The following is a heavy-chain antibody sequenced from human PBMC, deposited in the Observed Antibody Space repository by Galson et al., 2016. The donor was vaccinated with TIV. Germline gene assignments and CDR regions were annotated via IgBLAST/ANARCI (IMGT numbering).Heavy chain of an antibody. CDR1: GYSFSTYD. CDR3: ARSGDYGDY. Sequence: SGYSFSTYDINWVRQAPGQGLEWMGWMNPNSGNTGYSQKFRGRVTLTRNTSERTAYMELSSLTSEDTAVYYCARSGDYGDYWGQGTLVTVSS. V-gene: IGHV1-8*01. CDR2: MNPNSGNT. J-gene: IGHJ4*02. D-gene: IGHD4-17*01.